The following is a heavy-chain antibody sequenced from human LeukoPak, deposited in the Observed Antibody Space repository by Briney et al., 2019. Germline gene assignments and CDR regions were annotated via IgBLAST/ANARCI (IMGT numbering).Heavy chain of an antibody. J-gene: IGHJ4*02. CDR2: ISGYNGNT. CDR3: AREAFTTRCYDS. CDR1: GYTFTSYG. D-gene: IGHD4/OR15-4a*01. V-gene: IGHV1-18*01. Sequence: VASVKVSCKASGYTFTSYGISWVRQAPGQGLEWMGWISGYNGNTDYAQKLQGRVAMTTDTSTSTVYMERRSLRSDDTAVYYCAREAFTTRCYDSWGQGTLVTVSS.